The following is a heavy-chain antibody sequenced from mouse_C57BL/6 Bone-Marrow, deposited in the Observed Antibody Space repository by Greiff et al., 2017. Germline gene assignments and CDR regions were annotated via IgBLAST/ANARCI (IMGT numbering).Heavy chain of an antibody. CDR2: IYPGSGST. V-gene: IGHV1-55*01. CDR3: ARRSPSYDSSFFDY. J-gene: IGHJ2*01. Sequence: QVQLQQPGAELVKPGASVKMSCKASGYTFTSYWITWVKQRPGQGLEWIGDIYPGSGSTNYNEQFKSKATLTVDTSSSTAYMQLSSLTSENSAVYDCARRSPSYDSSFFDYWGQGTTLTVSS. CDR1: GYTFTSYW. D-gene: IGHD1-1*01.